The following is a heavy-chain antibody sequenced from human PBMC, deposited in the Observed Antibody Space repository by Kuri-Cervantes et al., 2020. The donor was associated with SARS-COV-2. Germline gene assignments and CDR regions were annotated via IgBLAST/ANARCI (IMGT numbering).Heavy chain of an antibody. D-gene: IGHD6-13*01. CDR2: IEPSDSYT. Sequence: KVSCKGSGYSFTSYWISWVRQMPGKGLEWMGRIEPSDSYTNYSPSFQGHVTISADKSISTAYLQWSSLKASDTAMYYCARRRADGYYYGMDVWGQGTTVTVSS. V-gene: IGHV5-10-1*01. CDR1: GYSFTSYW. CDR3: ARRRADGYYYGMDV. J-gene: IGHJ6*02.